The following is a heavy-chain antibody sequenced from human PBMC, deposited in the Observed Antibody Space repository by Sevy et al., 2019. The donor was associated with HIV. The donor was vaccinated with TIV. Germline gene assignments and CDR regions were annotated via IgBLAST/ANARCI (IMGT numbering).Heavy chain of an antibody. CDR1: GYSISSGYY. J-gene: IGHJ4*02. CDR3: ARLMAGIVVVSFDY. Sequence: SETLSLACAVSGYSISSGYYWGWIRQPPGKGLEWIGGISHSGSTYYNPSLKSRVTISVDTSKNQFSLKLSSVTAADTAVYYCARLMAGIVVVSFDYWGQGTMVTVSS. D-gene: IGHD2-21*01. V-gene: IGHV4-38-2*01. CDR2: ISHSGST.